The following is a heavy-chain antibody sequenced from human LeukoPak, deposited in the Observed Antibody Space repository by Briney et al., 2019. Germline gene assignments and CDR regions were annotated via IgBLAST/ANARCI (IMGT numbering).Heavy chain of an antibody. J-gene: IGHJ4*02. D-gene: IGHD3-10*01. CDR2: ISGSGGST. Sequence: GGSLRLSCAASGFTFSSYAMSWVRQAPGKRLEWVSAISGSGGSTYYADSVKGRFTISRDNSKNTLYLQMNSLRAEDTAVYYCASVITMVRGGSPYYFDYWGQGTLVTVSS. CDR3: ASVITMVRGGSPYYFDY. V-gene: IGHV3-23*01. CDR1: GFTFSSYA.